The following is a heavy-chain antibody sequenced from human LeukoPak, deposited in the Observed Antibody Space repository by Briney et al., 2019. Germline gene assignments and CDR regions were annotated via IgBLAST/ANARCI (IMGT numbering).Heavy chain of an antibody. CDR1: GGTFSSYA. J-gene: IGHJ5*02. V-gene: IGHV1-69*05. CDR3: ARAKVLGLYNWFDP. CDR2: ITPIFGTA. Sequence: ASVKVSCKASGGTFSSYAISWVRQAPGQGLEWMGGITPIFGTANYAQKFQGRVTITTDESTSTAYMELSSLRSEDTAVYYCARAKVLGLYNWFDPWGQGTLVTVSS.